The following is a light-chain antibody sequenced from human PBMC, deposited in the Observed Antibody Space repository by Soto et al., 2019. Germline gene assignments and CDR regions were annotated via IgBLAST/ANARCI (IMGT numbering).Light chain of an antibody. J-gene: IGLJ2*01. Sequence: QSALTQTASVSGSPGQSITISCSGTSSDVGAHDFVSWYQHHPDKAPKVIIFEVAKRPSGVSNRFSGSKTGNTASLTISGLQAEDEADYYCNSYTVSRTVIFGGGTKLTVL. CDR1: SSDVGAHDF. CDR3: NSYTVSRTVI. V-gene: IGLV2-14*01. CDR2: EVA.